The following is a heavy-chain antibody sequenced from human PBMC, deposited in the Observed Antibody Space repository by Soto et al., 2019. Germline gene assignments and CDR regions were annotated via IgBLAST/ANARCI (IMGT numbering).Heavy chain of an antibody. Sequence: PSETLSLTCTVSGGSISSSYWNWIRQPPGKGLEWIGYIYYTGGSTNYNPSLKSRVTISVDTSKTQFSLRLNSVTAADAAVYYCARDYDPGGSYSYMDVWGKGTTVTVSS. V-gene: IGHV4-59*01. CDR1: GGSISSSY. J-gene: IGHJ6*03. CDR2: IYYTGGST. CDR3: ARDYDPGGSYSYMDV. D-gene: IGHD3-3*01.